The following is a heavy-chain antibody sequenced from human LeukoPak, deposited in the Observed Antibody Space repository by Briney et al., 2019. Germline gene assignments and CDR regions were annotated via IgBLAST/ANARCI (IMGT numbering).Heavy chain of an antibody. CDR3: AMVTGYYYGMDV. V-gene: IGHV4-30-2*01. D-gene: IGHD5-18*01. CDR1: GGSISSGGYS. CDR2: IYHSGST. J-gene: IGHJ6*02. Sequence: SETLSLTCAVSGGSISSGGYSWSWIRQPPGKGLEWIGYIYHSGSTYYNPSLKSRVTISVDRSKNQFSLKLSSVTAADTAVYYCAMVTGYYYGMDVWGQGTTVTVSS.